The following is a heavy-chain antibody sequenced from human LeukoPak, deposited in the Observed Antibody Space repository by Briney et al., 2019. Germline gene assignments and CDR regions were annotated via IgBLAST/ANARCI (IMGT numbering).Heavy chain of an antibody. D-gene: IGHD2-15*01. J-gene: IGHJ4*02. Sequence: GGSLRLSCAASGFTFSSYSINWVRQAPGKGLEWVSYISSDSGTIYYADSVRGRFTISRDNAKNSLSLQMNSLRAEDTAVYYCAREGRLRPSHIDYWGQGTLVTVSS. CDR3: AREGRLRPSHIDY. CDR1: GFTFSSYS. V-gene: IGHV3-48*04. CDR2: ISSDSGTI.